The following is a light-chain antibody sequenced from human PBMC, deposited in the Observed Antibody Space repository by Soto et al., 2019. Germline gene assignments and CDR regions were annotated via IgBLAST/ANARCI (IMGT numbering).Light chain of an antibody. J-gene: IGLJ1*01. Sequence: QSVLTQPPSVSEAPGQRVTISCTGSSSNIGAGYDVHWYQQLPGTAPKLLIYGNSNRPSGVPDRFSGSKSGTSASLAITGLHAEDEADYYCQSYDSSLSGYVFGTGTKLTVL. CDR2: GNS. V-gene: IGLV1-40*01. CDR1: SSNIGAGYD. CDR3: QSYDSSLSGYV.